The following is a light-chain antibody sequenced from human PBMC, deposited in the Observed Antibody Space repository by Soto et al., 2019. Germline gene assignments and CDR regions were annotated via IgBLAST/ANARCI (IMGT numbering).Light chain of an antibody. J-gene: IGKJ1*01. CDR2: DVS. CDR1: QSISKW. Sequence: DIQMTQSAATLSASLGDRVTITCRASQSISKWLAWYQQKPGKAPKLLMYDVSSLESGVPSRFSGSGYGTEFNLTISSLQSEDFAEYHCQQYNNWPQTFGQGTKVDIK. V-gene: IGKV1-5*01. CDR3: QQYNNWPQT.